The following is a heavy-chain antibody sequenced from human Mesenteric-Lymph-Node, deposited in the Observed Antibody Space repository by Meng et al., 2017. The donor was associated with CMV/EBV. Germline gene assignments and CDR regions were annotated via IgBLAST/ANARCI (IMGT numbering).Heavy chain of an antibody. D-gene: IGHD3-16*02. V-gene: IGHV3-53*01. J-gene: IGHJ6*02. CDR1: GFTVSSNY. CDR3: ARGRYSDYGMDV. CDR2: IYSGGST. Sequence: GESLKISCAASGFTVSSNYMSWVRQAPGKGLEWVSVIYSGGSTYYADSVKGRFTISRDNSKNTLYLQMNSLRAEDTAVYYCARGRYSDYGMDVWPRDHGHRLL.